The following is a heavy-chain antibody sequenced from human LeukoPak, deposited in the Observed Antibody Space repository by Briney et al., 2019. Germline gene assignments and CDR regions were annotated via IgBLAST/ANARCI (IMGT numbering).Heavy chain of an antibody. CDR3: ARAKMPGIQAAGRVNYFDS. V-gene: IGHV3-13*01. Sequence: GGSLRLSCAASEFTSSSYDMHWVRQVTGKGLEWVSTIDTAGNTWYPDSVKGRFTISRENAKNSLNLQMNSLRVGDTAVYYCARAKMPGIQAAGRVNYFDSWGQGTLVTVSS. CDR2: IDTAGNT. J-gene: IGHJ4*02. CDR1: EFTSSSYD. D-gene: IGHD6-13*01.